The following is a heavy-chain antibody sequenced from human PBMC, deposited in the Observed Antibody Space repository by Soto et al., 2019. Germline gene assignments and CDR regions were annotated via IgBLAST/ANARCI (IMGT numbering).Heavy chain of an antibody. CDR2: ISSDGRT. Sequence: GESLKISCAASGFTVSHKYISLVLQAPGKGLEWVSGISSDGRTYYADSVKGRFSISRDISKDTVYLQMDSLGSEDTAIYYCARDCCSKNHFAHRGQGTLVTVSS. D-gene: IGHD2-2*01. V-gene: IGHV3-53*01. J-gene: IGHJ4*02. CDR1: GFTVSHKY. CDR3: ARDCCSKNHFAH.